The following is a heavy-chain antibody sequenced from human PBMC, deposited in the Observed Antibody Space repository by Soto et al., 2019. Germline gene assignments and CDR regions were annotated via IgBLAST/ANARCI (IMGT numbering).Heavy chain of an antibody. CDR1: GGTFSSYA. J-gene: IGHJ6*02. CDR3: ARSQGGSSSLDIYYYYYYGMDV. V-gene: IGHV1-69*01. D-gene: IGHD2-15*01. Sequence: VQLVQSGAEVQKPGSSVKVSCKAPGGTFSSYAISWVRQAPGQGLEWMGGIIPIFGTANYAQKFQGRVTITADESTSTGYMELSSLRSEDTAVYYCARSQGGSSSLDIYYYYYYGMDVWGQGTTVTVSS. CDR2: IIPIFGTA.